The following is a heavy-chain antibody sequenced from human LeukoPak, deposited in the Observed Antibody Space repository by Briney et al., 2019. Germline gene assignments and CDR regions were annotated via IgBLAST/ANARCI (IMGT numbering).Heavy chain of an antibody. CDR3: ARMFYSGYYYKAPHFDY. J-gene: IGHJ4*02. Sequence: SETLSLTCTVSGYSISSGYYWGWIRQPPGKGLEWIGSIYHSGSTYYNPSLKSRVTISVDTSKNQFSLKLSSVTAADTAVYYCARMFYSGYYYKAPHFDYWGQGTLVTVSS. V-gene: IGHV4-38-2*02. D-gene: IGHD3-22*01. CDR1: GYSISSGYY. CDR2: IYHSGST.